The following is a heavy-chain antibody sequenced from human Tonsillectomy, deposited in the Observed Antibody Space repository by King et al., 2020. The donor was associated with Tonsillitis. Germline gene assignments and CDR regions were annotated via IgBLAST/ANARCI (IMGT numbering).Heavy chain of an antibody. CDR3: ARGHYGDYD. J-gene: IGHJ4*02. Sequence: QLVQSGGGLVQPGGSLRLSCAASAFTFRDIWMSWVRQAQGKGLEGVANINENGSEMYYVDSVKGRFTISRDNDKNSLFLQMNSLRVEDTAVDFCARGHYGDYDWGQGTLVTVSS. V-gene: IGHV3-7*01. CDR2: INENGSEM. D-gene: IGHD4-17*01. CDR1: AFTFRDIW.